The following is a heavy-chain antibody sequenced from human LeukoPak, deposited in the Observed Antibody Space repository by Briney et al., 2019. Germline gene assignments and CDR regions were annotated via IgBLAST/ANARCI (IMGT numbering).Heavy chain of an antibody. CDR3: ARQGPYSSGWYPMGGYFDY. CDR1: GGSFSGYY. J-gene: IGHJ4*02. V-gene: IGHV4-34*01. Sequence: SETLSLTCAVYGGSFSGYYWSWIRQPPGKGLEWIGEINHSGSTNYNPSLKSRVTISVDTSKNQFSLKLSSVTAADTAVYYCARQGPYSSGWYPMGGYFDYWGQGTLVTVSS. D-gene: IGHD6-19*01. CDR2: INHSGST.